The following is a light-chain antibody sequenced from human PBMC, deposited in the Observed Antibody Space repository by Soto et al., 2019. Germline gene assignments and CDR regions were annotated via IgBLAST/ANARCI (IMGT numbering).Light chain of an antibody. J-gene: IGKJ5*01. CDR3: QQYENSPIT. CDR2: GVY. Sequence: IVLTQSPGALSLSPGEIGALSCRSSQTGSNSYLAWYQHKSGQAPRLLIYGVYTRASGIPDRFSGSGSGTEFTLTITRLEPEDFAVYYCQQYENSPITFGQGTRLETK. V-gene: IGKV3-20*01. CDR1: QTGSNSY.